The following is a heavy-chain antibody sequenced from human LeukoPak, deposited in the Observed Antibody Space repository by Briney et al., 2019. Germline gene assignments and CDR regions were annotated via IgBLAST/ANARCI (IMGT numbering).Heavy chain of an antibody. D-gene: IGHD6-25*01. V-gene: IGHV1-18*01. J-gene: IGHJ6*02. Sequence: ASVKVSCKASGYTFTSYGISWVRQATGQGLEWMGWISAYNGNTNYAQKLQGRVTMTTDTSTSTAYMELRSLRSDDTAVYYCARDPPVIAAWIYYGMDVWGQGTTVTVSS. CDR2: ISAYNGNT. CDR3: ARDPPVIAAWIYYGMDV. CDR1: GYTFTSYG.